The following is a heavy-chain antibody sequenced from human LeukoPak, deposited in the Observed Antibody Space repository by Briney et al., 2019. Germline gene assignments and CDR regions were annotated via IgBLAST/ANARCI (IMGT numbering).Heavy chain of an antibody. CDR2: ISGNGNYV. V-gene: IGHV3-21*01. CDR3: ARNLPAADY. CDR1: GFAFSTYT. D-gene: IGHD2-2*01. Sequence: GGSLRLSCAASGFAFSTYTMNWVRQAPGKGLEWVSSISGNGNYVYYADSMKGRFTISRDNAKNSLYLQMNSLRAEDTAVYYCARNLPAADYWGQGTLVTVSS. J-gene: IGHJ4*02.